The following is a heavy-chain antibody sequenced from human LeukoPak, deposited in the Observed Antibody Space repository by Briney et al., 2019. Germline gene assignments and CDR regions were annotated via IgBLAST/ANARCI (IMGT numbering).Heavy chain of an antibody. CDR3: ARIHCSGGSCYTTPLDY. CDR1: GGTFSSYA. D-gene: IGHD2-15*01. Sequence: ASVKVSCRASGGTFSSYAISWVRQAPGQGLEWMGRIIPILGIANYAQKFQGRVTITADKSTSTTYMELSSLRSEDTAVYYCARIHCSGGSCYTTPLDYWGQGTLVTVSS. CDR2: IIPILGIA. J-gene: IGHJ4*02. V-gene: IGHV1-69*04.